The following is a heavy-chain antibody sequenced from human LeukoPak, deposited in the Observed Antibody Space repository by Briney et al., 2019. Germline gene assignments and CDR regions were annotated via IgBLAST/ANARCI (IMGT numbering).Heavy chain of an antibody. D-gene: IGHD5-24*01. CDR2: ISVYNGNT. J-gene: IGHJ4*02. CDR1: GYTFTNYG. V-gene: IGHV1-18*01. Sequence: ASVKVSCKASGYTFTNYGISWVRQAPGQGLEWMGWISVYNGNTNYAQKLQGRVTMTTDTSTSTAHMELRSLRSDDTAVYYCARDSGRDGYKGFDYWGQGTLVTVSS. CDR3: ARDSGRDGYKGFDY.